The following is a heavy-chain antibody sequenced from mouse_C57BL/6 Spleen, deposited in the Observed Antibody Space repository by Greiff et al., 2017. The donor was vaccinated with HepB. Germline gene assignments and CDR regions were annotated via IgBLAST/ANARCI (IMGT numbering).Heavy chain of an antibody. Sequence: VKLVESGPGLVAPSQSLSITCTVSGFSLTSYGVDWVRQPPGKGLEWLGVIWGGGSTNYNSDLMSRLSISKDNSKSQVFLKMNSLQTDDTAMYYCAKHRRYYGSSYGWYFDVWGTGTTVTVSS. CDR1: GFSLTSYG. V-gene: IGHV2-9*01. J-gene: IGHJ1*03. CDR2: IWGGGST. CDR3: AKHRRYYGSSYGWYFDV. D-gene: IGHD1-1*01.